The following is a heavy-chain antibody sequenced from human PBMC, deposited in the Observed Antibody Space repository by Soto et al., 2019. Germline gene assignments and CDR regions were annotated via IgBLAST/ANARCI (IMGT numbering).Heavy chain of an antibody. CDR2: ISWNSGSI. V-gene: IGHV3-9*01. Sequence: EVQLVESGGGLVQPGRSLRLSCAASGFTFDDYAMHWVRQAPGKGLEWVSGISWNSGSIGYADSVKGRFTISRDNAKNSLYLQMNSLRAEDTALYYCAKAGTLGYYYYMDVWGKGTTVTVSS. CDR1: GFTFDDYA. J-gene: IGHJ6*03. CDR3: AKAGTLGYYYYMDV. D-gene: IGHD1-7*01.